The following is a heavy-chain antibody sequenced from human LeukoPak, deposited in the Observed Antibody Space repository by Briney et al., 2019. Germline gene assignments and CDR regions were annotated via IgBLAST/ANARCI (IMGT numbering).Heavy chain of an antibody. Sequence: SVKVSCKASGGTFSSYAISWVRQAPGQGLEWMGRIIPIFGIANYAQKFQGRVTITADKSTSTAYMELSSLRCEDTAVYYCARGPRGYYFDYWGQGTLVTVSS. CDR2: IIPIFGIA. CDR3: ARGPRGYYFDY. V-gene: IGHV1-69*04. CDR1: GGTFSSYA. J-gene: IGHJ4*02.